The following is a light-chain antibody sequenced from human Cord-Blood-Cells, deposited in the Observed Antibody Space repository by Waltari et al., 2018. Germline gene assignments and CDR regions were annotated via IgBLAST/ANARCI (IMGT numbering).Light chain of an antibody. Sequence: QSALTQPASVSGSPGQSTPISCTGTSSDVGSYNLVSWYQQHQGKAPKLMIYEVSRRPSGVSNRFSGSKSGNTASLTISGLQAEDEADYYCCSYAGSSTWVFGGGTKLTVL. CDR2: EVS. V-gene: IGLV2-23*02. CDR3: CSYAGSSTWV. J-gene: IGLJ3*02. CDR1: SSDVGSYNL.